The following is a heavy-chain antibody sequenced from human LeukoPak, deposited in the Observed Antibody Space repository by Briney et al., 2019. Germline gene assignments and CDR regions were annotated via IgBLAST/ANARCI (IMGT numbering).Heavy chain of an antibody. CDR1: GYSFTDYH. CDR3: ARDSPSGTGGRSDYNYYMDV. Sequence: GASVKVSCKASGYSFTDYHMHWVRQAPGQGLEWMGIINPRGGSTNYAQKFQGRVTMTRDTSTTTVYMELSSLKSEDTAVYYCARDSPSGTGGRSDYNYYMDVWGTRTTVTVSS. J-gene: IGHJ6*03. V-gene: IGHV1-46*01. D-gene: IGHD3-10*01. CDR2: INPRGGST.